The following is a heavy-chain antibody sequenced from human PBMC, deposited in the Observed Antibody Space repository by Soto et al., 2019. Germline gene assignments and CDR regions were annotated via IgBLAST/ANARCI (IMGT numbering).Heavy chain of an antibody. J-gene: IGHJ1*01. CDR1: GFTFRSYV. Sequence: QVQLVESGGGVVQPGTSLRLSCVGSGFTFRSYVIHWVRQAPGKGLEWVALTSYDGSDKYYDDSVKGRFTISRDNSRNTVDLQIGSLRLEDTALYYFARWGTTGGLDVWGQGTLVSVSS. CDR2: TSYDGSDK. CDR3: ARWGTTGGLDV. V-gene: IGHV3-30*19. D-gene: IGHD3-16*01.